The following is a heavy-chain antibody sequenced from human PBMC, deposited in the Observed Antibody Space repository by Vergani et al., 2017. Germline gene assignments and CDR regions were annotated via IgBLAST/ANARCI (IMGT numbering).Heavy chain of an antibody. Sequence: QVQLVESGGGVVQPGRSLRLSCAASGFTFSSYAMHWVRQAPGKGLEWVAVISYDGSNKYYADSVKGRFTISRDNSKNTLYLQMNSLRAEDTAVYYCARGKRGSGSFFDYWGQGTLVTVSS. J-gene: IGHJ4*02. V-gene: IGHV3-30-3*01. CDR3: ARGKRGSGSFFDY. CDR1: GFTFSSYA. CDR2: ISYDGSNK. D-gene: IGHD3-10*01.